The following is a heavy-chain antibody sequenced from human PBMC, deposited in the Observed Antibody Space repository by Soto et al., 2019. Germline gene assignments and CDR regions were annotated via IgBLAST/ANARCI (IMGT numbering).Heavy chain of an antibody. J-gene: IGHJ4*02. CDR2: VSENSDYT. D-gene: IGHD6-19*01. V-gene: IGHV3-23*01. CDR3: ARRTAVRNFDY. CDR1: GFVFSNSA. Sequence: GGSLRLSCAASGFVFSNSAMAWVRQPPGKGLEWVSTVSENSDYTSYADSVKGRFTISRDNSKNTLYVQMNSLRAEDMAVYYCARRTAVRNFDYWGQGTLVTVSS.